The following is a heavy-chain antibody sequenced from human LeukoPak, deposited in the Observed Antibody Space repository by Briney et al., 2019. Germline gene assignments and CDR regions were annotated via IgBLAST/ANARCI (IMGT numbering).Heavy chain of an antibody. Sequence: GGSLRLSCAASGFTFSTFNMHWVRQAPGKGLEWVALISVDESNKYYADSVKGRFTISRDNSKNTLYLQMNSLRTEDTAVYHCAKDLAGSYYGGGQRYYFDYWGQGTLVTVSS. CDR2: ISVDESNK. CDR3: AKDLAGSYYGGGQRYYFDY. V-gene: IGHV3-30*18. D-gene: IGHD3-10*01. CDR1: GFTFSTFN. J-gene: IGHJ4*02.